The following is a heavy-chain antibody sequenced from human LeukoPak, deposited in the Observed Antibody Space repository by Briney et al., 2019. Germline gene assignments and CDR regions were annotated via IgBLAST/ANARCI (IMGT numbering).Heavy chain of an antibody. CDR2: ISYDGSNK. D-gene: IGHD5-18*01. V-gene: IGHV3-30*04. J-gene: IGHJ4*02. Sequence: GGSLRLSCAASGFTFSTYEMNWVRQAPGKGLEWVAVISYDGSNKYYADSVKGRFTISRDNSKNTLYLQMNSLRAEDTAVYYCARHGYGKTFDYWGQGTLVTVSS. CDR3: ARHGYGKTFDY. CDR1: GFTFSTYE.